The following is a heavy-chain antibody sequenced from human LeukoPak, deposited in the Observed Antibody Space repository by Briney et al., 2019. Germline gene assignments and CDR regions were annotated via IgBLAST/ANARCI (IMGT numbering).Heavy chain of an antibody. Sequence: GGSLRLSCVVSGFTFTSYGVHWVRQPPGKGLEWVALISFDGSEKYYAESVKGRFTISRDNSKNTLYLQMNSVRVEDTAVYFCAKDVKMFRGPMIMRHFDYWGQGSLVTVSS. V-gene: IGHV3-30*18. J-gene: IGHJ4*02. CDR2: ISFDGSEK. D-gene: IGHD3-10*01. CDR3: AKDVKMFRGPMIMRHFDY. CDR1: GFTFTSYG.